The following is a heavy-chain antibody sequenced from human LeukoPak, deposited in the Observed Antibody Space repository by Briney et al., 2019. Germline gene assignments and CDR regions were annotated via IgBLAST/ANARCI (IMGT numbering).Heavy chain of an antibody. V-gene: IGHV4-59*08. CDR3: ARLGLAGSAGRTYYFDY. D-gene: IGHD1-26*01. CDR2: IYYSGST. J-gene: IGHJ4*02. Sequence: SETLSLTCTVSGGSISSYYWSWIRQPPGKGLEWIGYIYYSGSTNYSPSLKSRVTISVDTSKNQFSLKLSSVTAADTAVYYCARLGLAGSAGRTYYFDYWGQGTLVTVSS. CDR1: GGSISSYY.